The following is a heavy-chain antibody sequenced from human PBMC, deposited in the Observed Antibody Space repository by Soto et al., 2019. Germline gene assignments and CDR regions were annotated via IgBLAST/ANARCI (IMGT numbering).Heavy chain of an antibody. V-gene: IGHV3-30*03. J-gene: IGHJ4*02. CDR3: TGEVASGY. CDR1: GFTVSTHG. D-gene: IGHD2-8*02. Sequence: GGSLRLSCAVSGFTVSTHGMHWVRQAPGKGLEWVAVISRDGNTKYYAHPVKGRLTISRDNSRKTLFLEMYSLRGDDMAVYYCTGEVASGYWGQGT. CDR2: ISRDGNTK.